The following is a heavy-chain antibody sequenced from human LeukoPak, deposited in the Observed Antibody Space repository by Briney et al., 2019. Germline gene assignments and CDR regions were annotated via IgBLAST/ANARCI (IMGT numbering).Heavy chain of an antibody. D-gene: IGHD1-1*01. Sequence: GGSLRLSCAASGFIFSSHWMHWVRQAPGKGLVWVSRINSDGSSTSYADSMKGRFTISRDNAKITLYLQMNSLRAEDTAVYYCARGSGRGWFDPWGQGTLVTVSS. J-gene: IGHJ5*02. CDR3: ARGSGRGWFDP. CDR1: GFIFSSHW. V-gene: IGHV3-74*01. CDR2: INSDGSST.